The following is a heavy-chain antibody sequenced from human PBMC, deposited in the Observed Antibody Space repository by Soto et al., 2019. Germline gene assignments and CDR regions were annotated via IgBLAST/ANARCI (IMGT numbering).Heavy chain of an antibody. CDR1: GGTFSSYA. CDR3: ARAAAEEDYYDSSGYSYYFDY. Sequence: QVQLVQSGAEVKKPGSSVKVSCKASGGTFSSYAISWVRQAPGQGLEWMGGIIPIFGTANYAQKFQGRGTITADESTSTAYMELSSLRSEDTAVYYCARAAAEEDYYDSSGYSYYFDYWGQGTLVTVSS. D-gene: IGHD3-22*01. V-gene: IGHV1-69*01. J-gene: IGHJ4*02. CDR2: IIPIFGTA.